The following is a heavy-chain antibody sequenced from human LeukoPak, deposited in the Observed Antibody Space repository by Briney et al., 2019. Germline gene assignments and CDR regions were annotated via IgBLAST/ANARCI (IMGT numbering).Heavy chain of an antibody. V-gene: IGHV4-59*01. CDR3: ARAYYDYVWGSYPVKFDP. J-gene: IGHJ5*02. Sequence: SETLSLTCTVSGGSISSYYWSWIRQPPGKGLEWIGYIYYSGSTNYNPSLKSRVTISVDTSKNQFSLKLSSVTAADTAVYYCARAYYDYVWGSYPVKFDPWGQGTLVTVSS. D-gene: IGHD3-16*02. CDR2: IYYSGST. CDR1: GGSISSYY.